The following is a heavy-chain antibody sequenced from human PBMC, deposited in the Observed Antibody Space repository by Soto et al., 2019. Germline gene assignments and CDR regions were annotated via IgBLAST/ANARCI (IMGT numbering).Heavy chain of an antibody. D-gene: IGHD3-16*01. CDR2: IWYSGSI. CDR1: GGSISRYY. J-gene: IGHJ2*01. V-gene: IGHV4-59*12. CDR3: ATRGGEGVPWYFDL. Sequence: QVQLQESGPGLVKPSETLSLTCSISGGSISRYYWSWIRQSPGKGLEWIGYIWYSGSINYNPSLRSRVTMSVDASKNQFSLNLTSVTAADTAIYYCATRGGEGVPWYFDLWGRGTLVTVSS.